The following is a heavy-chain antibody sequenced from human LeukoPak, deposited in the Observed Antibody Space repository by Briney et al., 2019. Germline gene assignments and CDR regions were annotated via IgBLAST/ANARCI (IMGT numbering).Heavy chain of an antibody. CDR3: AKDHGWELPAEAY. CDR1: GFTFKNYV. V-gene: IGHV3-23*01. Sequence: PGGSLRLSCVASGFTFKNYVMNWVRQAPGKGLEWLATIYGSGVSISYADSVKGRFTISRDNSNNTLYLQMNSLRAEDTAMYYCAKDHGWELPAEAYWGQGILVTVSS. D-gene: IGHD1-26*01. CDR2: IYGSGVSI. J-gene: IGHJ4*02.